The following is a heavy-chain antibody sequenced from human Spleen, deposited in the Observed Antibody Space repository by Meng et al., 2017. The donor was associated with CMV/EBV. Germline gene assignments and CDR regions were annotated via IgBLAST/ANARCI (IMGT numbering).Heavy chain of an antibody. D-gene: IGHD3-3*01. CDR3: ARVRNSWSGYYHYYYYGMDV. Sequence: GESLKISCAASGFAFSDYYMSWIRLAPGKGLECISYISSSGNTIYYADSVKGRFTISRDSAKNSLYLQMNSLRAEDTAVYYCARVRNSWSGYYHYYYYGMDVWGQGTTVTVSS. J-gene: IGHJ6*02. CDR1: GFAFSDYY. V-gene: IGHV3-11*04. CDR2: ISSSGNTI.